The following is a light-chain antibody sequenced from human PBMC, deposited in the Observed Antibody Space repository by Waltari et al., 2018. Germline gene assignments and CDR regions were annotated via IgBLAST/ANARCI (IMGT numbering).Light chain of an antibody. J-gene: IGKJ3*01. CDR2: DAS. V-gene: IGKV3-15*01. CDR1: RSVTNM. CDR3: QQYYNWPLT. Sequence: EIVMTQSPATLSVSPGEGVTLSCRASRSVTNMLAWSQQKPGQAPRLRLYDASTRAAGTPARFSGSESGTEFALTINSLQSEDFAVEFCQQYYNWPLTFGPGTKVDIK.